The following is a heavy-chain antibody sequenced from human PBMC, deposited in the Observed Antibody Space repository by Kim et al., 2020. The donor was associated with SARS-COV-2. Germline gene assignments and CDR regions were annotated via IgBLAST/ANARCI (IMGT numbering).Heavy chain of an antibody. D-gene: IGHD3-10*01. CDR2: IYYSGST. CDR3: AKDWWFGELP. CDR1: GGSISSSSYY. Sequence: SETLSLTCTVSGGSISSSSYYWGWIRQPPGKGLEWIGSIYYSGSTYYNPSLKSRVTISVDTSKNQFSLKLSSVTAADTAVYYCAKDWWFGELPWGQGTLVTVSS. J-gene: IGHJ5*02. V-gene: IGHV4-39*07.